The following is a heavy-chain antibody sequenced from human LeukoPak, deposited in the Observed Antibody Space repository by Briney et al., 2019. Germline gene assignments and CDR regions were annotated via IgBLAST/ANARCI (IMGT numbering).Heavy chain of an antibody. J-gene: IGHJ4*02. CDR2: IYYSGST. V-gene: IGHV4-59*02. CDR1: GDSVSSYY. D-gene: IGHD1-20*01. CDR3: VRDPSITASGVYFDD. Sequence: LETLSLTCSVSGDSVSSYYWSWIRQPPGKGLEWIGYIYYSGSTKYNPSLKSRATISIDTSKNQFSLKVKSVTAADTAVYYCVRDPSITASGVYFDDWGQGTLVTVSS.